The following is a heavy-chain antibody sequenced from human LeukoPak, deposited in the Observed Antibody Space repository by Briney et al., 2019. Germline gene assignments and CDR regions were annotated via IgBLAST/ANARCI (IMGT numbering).Heavy chain of an antibody. CDR2: IKQDGSEK. CDR1: GFTFSSYW. D-gene: IGHD3-3*01. CDR3: ARDVGYDFWSGYNNWFDP. Sequence: GGSLRLSGAASGFTFSSYWMSWVRQAPGKGLEWVANIKQDGSEKYYVDSVKGRFTISRDNAKNSLYLQMNSLRAEDTAVYYCARDVGYDFWSGYNNWFDPWGQGTLVTVSS. V-gene: IGHV3-7*01. J-gene: IGHJ5*02.